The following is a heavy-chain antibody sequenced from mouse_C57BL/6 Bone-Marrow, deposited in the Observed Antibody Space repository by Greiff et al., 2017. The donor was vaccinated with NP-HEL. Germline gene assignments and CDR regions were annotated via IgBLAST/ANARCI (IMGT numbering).Heavy chain of an antibody. CDR1: GFSLTSYA. D-gene: IGHD2-5*01. CDR2: IWTGGGT. Sequence: QVQLKQSGPGLVAPSQSLSITCTVSGFSLTSYAISWVRQPPGKGLEWLGVIWTGGGTNYNSALKSRLSISKDNSKSQVFLKMNSLQTDDTARYYCARNRNYSNPYWYFDVWGTGTTVTVSS. J-gene: IGHJ1*03. CDR3: ARNRNYSNPYWYFDV. V-gene: IGHV2-9-1*01.